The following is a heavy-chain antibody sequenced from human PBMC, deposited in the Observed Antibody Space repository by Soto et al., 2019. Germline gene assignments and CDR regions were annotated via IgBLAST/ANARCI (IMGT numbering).Heavy chain of an antibody. Sequence: GESLKISCEASGFTFSSYAMSWVRQAPGKGLEWVSGISGSGANTYYADSVKGRFTLSRDNSKNALYLQMNSLRAEDTAVYFCAKDKGVGAAAGHNWFDPWGQGTLVTVSS. V-gene: IGHV3-23*01. D-gene: IGHD6-13*01. J-gene: IGHJ5*02. CDR1: GFTFSSYA. CDR3: AKDKGVGAAAGHNWFDP. CDR2: ISGSGANT.